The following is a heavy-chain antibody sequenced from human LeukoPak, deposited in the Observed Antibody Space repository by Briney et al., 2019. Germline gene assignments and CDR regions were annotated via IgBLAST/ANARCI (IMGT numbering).Heavy chain of an antibody. Sequence: GGCLRLSCAASGFAFDDYTMNWVRQSPGKGPEWVSLINWDGDVTFYGDSVRGRFTISRDNSKNSLYLQMNSLRTEDTALYYCVRDFRAGIFMDVWGKGTMVIVSS. J-gene: IGHJ6*03. V-gene: IGHV3-43*01. CDR1: GFAFDDYT. D-gene: IGHD6-19*01. CDR2: INWDGDVT. CDR3: VRDFRAGIFMDV.